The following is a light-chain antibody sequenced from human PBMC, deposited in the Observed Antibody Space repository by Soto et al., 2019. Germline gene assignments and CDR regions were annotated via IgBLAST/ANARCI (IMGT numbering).Light chain of an antibody. CDR1: QSISKY. J-gene: IGKJ5*01. CDR2: AAS. Sequence: DIHVTDSPSSXXXSXXXTRXXXVXASQSISKYLNWYQQKPGKVPKLLIYAASNLQSGVPSRFSGSGSGTDFTLTISSLQPEDFATYYCQQSYSTPITFGQGTLLEIK. V-gene: IGKV1-39*01. CDR3: QQSYSTPIT.